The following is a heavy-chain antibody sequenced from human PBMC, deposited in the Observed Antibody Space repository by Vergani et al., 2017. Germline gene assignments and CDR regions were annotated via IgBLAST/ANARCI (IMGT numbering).Heavy chain of an antibody. Sequence: QVQLQESGPGLVKPSETLSLTCTVSGGSISSSSYYWGWIRQPPGKGLEWIGSIYYSGSTYYYPPLKRRVTISVDTSKNQFSLKLSSVTAADTAVYYCARSQGDYWYFDLWGPGSLVTVSS. CDR2: IYYSGST. J-gene: IGHJ2*01. CDR1: GGSISSSSYY. CDR3: ARSQGDYWYFDL. V-gene: IGHV4-39*01. D-gene: IGHD2-21*01.